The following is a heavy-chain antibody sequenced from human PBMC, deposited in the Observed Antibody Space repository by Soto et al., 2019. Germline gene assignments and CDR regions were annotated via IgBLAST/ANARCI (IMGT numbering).Heavy chain of an antibody. J-gene: IGHJ4*02. V-gene: IGHV1-69*13. CDR3: ASDGTLYDSSAYYYLY. CDR1: GGTFSRYT. D-gene: IGHD3-22*01. Sequence: SVKVSCKASGGTFSRYTITWVRQAPGQGLEWMGGITPMFGTPNYAQKFQGRVTITADESTSTAYMELSSLRSEDTAMYYCASDGTLYDSSAYYYLYWGQGTLVTVSS. CDR2: ITPMFGTP.